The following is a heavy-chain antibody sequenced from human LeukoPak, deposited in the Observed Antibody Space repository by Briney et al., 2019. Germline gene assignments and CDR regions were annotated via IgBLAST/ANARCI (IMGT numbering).Heavy chain of an antibody. CDR1: GYTFTSYG. J-gene: IGHJ5*02. CDR3: ARDHDILASNWFDP. V-gene: IGHV1-18*01. CDR2: ISAYNGNT. Sequence: GASVKVSCKASGYTFTSYGISWVRQAPGQGLEWMGWISAYNGNTNYAQKLQGRVTMTTDTSTSTAYMELRSLRSDDTAVYYCARDHDILASNWFDPWGQGTLVTVSS. D-gene: IGHD3-9*01.